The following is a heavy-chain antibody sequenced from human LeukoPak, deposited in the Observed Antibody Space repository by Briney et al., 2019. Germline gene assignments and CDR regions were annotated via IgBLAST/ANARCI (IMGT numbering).Heavy chain of an antibody. CDR1: GFTFSSYS. J-gene: IGHJ6*03. CDR3: ARDDFWSGYTVTKIYYYYYYMDV. V-gene: IGHV3-21*01. Sequence: GGSLRLSCAASGFTFSSYSMNWVRQAPGKGLEWVSSISSSSSYIYYADSVKGRFTISRDNAKNSLYLQMNSLRAEDTAVYYCARDDFWSGYTVTKIYYYYYYMDVWGKGTTVTVSS. D-gene: IGHD3-3*01. CDR2: ISSSSSYI.